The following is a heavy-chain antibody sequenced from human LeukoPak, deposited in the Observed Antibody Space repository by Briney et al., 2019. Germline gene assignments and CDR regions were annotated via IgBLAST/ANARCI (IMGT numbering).Heavy chain of an antibody. J-gene: IGHJ4*02. CDR1: GHTFTSYD. CDR2: MNPNSGNT. V-gene: IGHV1-8*01. D-gene: IGHD4-23*01. Sequence: ASVKVSCKASGHTFTSYDINWVRQATGQGLEWMGWMNPNSGNTGYAQKFQGRVTMTRNTSISTAYMELSSLRSEDTAVYYCARVLDYGGNSGMMFWGQGTLVTVSS. CDR3: ARVLDYGGNSGMMF.